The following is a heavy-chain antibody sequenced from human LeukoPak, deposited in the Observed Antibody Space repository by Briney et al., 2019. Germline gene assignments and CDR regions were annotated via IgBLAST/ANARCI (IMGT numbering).Heavy chain of an antibody. D-gene: IGHD4-23*01. CDR2: INPNSGDT. CDR1: GYTFTDYY. V-gene: IGHV1-2*02. CDR3: ARGSAVVGGGGPLFDY. Sequence: ASVKVSCKASGYTFTDYYIHWVRQAPGPGLEWMGWINPNSGDTNYAQKLQGRVTMTRDTAISTASMELNRLRSDDTAVYYCARGSAVVGGGGPLFDYWGQGTLVTVSS. J-gene: IGHJ4*02.